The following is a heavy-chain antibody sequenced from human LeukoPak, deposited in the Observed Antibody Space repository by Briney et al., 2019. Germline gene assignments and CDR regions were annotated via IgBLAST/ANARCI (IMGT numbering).Heavy chain of an antibody. CDR2: IWYDGSNK. D-gene: IGHD3-9*01. V-gene: IGHV3-33*01. CDR3: ARDEYFEAKFFDY. J-gene: IGHJ4*02. CDR1: GFTFSSYG. Sequence: GGSLRLSCAASGFTFSSYGMHWVRQAPGEGLEWVAVIWYDGSNKYYADSVRGRFTISRDNSKNTLYLQMNSLRVEDSAVYYCARDEYFEAKFFDYWGQGALVTVSS.